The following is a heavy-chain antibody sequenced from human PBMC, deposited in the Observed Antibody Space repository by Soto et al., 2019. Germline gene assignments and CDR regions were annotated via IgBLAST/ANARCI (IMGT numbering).Heavy chain of an antibody. CDR1: GFTFSSYA. CDR2: ISYDGNNK. CDR3: ARELAVAGTSFFYYYCGMDV. Sequence: GGSLRLSCAASGFTFSSYAMPWVRQAPGKGLEWVAVISYDGNNKYYADSVKGRFTISRDNSKNTLYLQMNSLRAEDTAVYYCARELAVAGTSFFYYYCGMDVWGQGTTVTVSS. J-gene: IGHJ6*02. D-gene: IGHD6-19*01. V-gene: IGHV3-30-3*01.